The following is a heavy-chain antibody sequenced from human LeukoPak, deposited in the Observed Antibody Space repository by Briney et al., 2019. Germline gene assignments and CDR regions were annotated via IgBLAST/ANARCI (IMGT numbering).Heavy chain of an antibody. CDR1: GFTFSSYS. D-gene: IGHD3-16*01. CDR2: ISSSSSYT. V-gene: IGHV3-21*01. CDR3: ARVLARGGGGFDY. Sequence: KTGGSLRLSCAASGFTFSSYSMNWVRQAPGKGLEWVSSISSSSSYTYYADSVKGRFTISRDNAKNSLYLQMNSLRAEDTAVYYCARVLARGGGGFDYWGQGTLVTVSS. J-gene: IGHJ4*02.